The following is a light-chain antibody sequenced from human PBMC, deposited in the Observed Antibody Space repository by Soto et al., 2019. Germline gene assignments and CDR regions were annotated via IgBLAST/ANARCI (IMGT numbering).Light chain of an antibody. V-gene: IGLV2-14*01. J-gene: IGLJ1*01. Sequence: QSALTQPASVSGSPGQSITISCTVTNSDVGGYNYVSWYQQHPGIAPKLLIYGVTNRPSGVSPRFSGSKSGNTASLTISGLQAEDEADYHCSSYTSASTLLYLFGTGTKVTVL. CDR3: SSYTSASTLLYL. CDR2: GVT. CDR1: NSDVGGYNY.